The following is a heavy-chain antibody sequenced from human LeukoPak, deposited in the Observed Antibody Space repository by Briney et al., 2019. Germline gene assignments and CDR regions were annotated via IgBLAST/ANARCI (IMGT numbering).Heavy chain of an antibody. CDR2: ISSSSSYI. CDR1: GFTFSSYS. CDR3: ARVLAGYYDSSGYSGNDAFEI. V-gene: IGHV3-21*01. D-gene: IGHD3-22*01. J-gene: IGHJ3*02. Sequence: KPGGSLRLSCAASGFTFSSYSMNWVRQAPGKGLEWVSSISSSSSYIYYADSVKGRFTISRDNAKNSLYLQMNSLRAEDTAVYYCARVLAGYYDSSGYSGNDAFEIWGQGTMVTVSS.